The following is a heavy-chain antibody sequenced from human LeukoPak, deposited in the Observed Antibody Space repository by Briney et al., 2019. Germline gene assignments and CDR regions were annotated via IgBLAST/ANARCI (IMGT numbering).Heavy chain of an antibody. V-gene: IGHV3-30*18. CDR2: ISSDGRNK. D-gene: IGHD5-18*01. Sequence: GRSLRLSCAASGFTFSTYAMHWVRQAPGKGPEWVSVISSDGRNKNYADSVRGRFTISRDNSKNTVYLQMNSLVLEDTAVYHCAKEDTDLSFILGMDVWGQGTTVTVSS. CDR3: AKEDTDLSFILGMDV. CDR1: GFTFSTYA. J-gene: IGHJ6*02.